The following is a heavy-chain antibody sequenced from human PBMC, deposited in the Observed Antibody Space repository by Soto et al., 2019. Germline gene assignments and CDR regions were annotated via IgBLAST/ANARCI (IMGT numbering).Heavy chain of an antibody. J-gene: IGHJ4*02. Sequence: QVQLVQSGAEVKKPGSSVKVSCKASGGTFSSYTISWVRQAPGQGLEWMGRIIPTLGIANYAQKFQGRVTITADKSTSTAYMELSSLRSEDTAVYYCARVHTKAGAGNKDYWGQGTLVTVSS. V-gene: IGHV1-69*02. CDR2: IIPTLGIA. CDR1: GGTFSSYT. CDR3: ARVHTKAGAGNKDY. D-gene: IGHD6-19*01.